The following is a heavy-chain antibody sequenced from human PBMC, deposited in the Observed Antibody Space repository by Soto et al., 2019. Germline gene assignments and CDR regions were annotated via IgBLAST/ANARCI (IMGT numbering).Heavy chain of an antibody. V-gene: IGHV2-5*01. Sequence: HITLTESGPTLVKPTQTLTLTCTYSGFSLRTTGVGVGWVRQPPGKALEWLAIIYWNDDKHYSPSLKSRFTPTSDISKSQVALTMTNMDPVDTATYYCAPTWGLPFDYWGQGTLVIVSS. J-gene: IGHJ4*02. CDR2: IYWNDDK. D-gene: IGHD3-16*01. CDR3: APTWGLPFDY. CDR1: GFSLRTTGVG.